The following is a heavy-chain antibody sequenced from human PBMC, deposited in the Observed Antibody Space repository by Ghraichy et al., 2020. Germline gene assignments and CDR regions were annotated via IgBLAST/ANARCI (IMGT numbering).Heavy chain of an antibody. Sequence: ASVKVSCKASGYTFTSYGISWVRQAPGQGLEWMGWISAYNGNTNYAQKLQGRVTMTTDTSTSTAYMELRSLRSDDTAVYYCARVYHYDSSGYYPDAFDIWGQGTMVTVSS. D-gene: IGHD3-22*01. CDR2: ISAYNGNT. J-gene: IGHJ3*02. CDR3: ARVYHYDSSGYYPDAFDI. CDR1: GYTFTSYG. V-gene: IGHV1-18*01.